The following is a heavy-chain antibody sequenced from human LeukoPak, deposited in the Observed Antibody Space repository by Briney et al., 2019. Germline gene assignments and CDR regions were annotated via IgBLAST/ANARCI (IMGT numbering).Heavy chain of an antibody. CDR2: IRYDGSNK. D-gene: IGHD2-2*01. CDR3: AKDRIVVVPAAIGDY. V-gene: IGHV3-30*02. Sequence: GGSLRLSCAASGFTFSSYGMHWVRQAPGKGLEWVAFIRYDGSNKYYADSVKGRFTISRDNSKNTVYLQVNSLRAEDTAVYYCAKDRIVVVPAAIGDYWGQGTLVTVSS. CDR1: GFTFSSYG. J-gene: IGHJ4*02.